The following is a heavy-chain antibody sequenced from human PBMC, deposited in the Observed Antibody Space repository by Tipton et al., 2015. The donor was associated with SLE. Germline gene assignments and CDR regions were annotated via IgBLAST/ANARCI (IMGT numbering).Heavy chain of an antibody. V-gene: IGHV4-4*02. CDR1: GASITTDIW. CDR2: IFHSGSS. J-gene: IGHJ4*02. CDR3: ARRHYSGPFDS. Sequence: PGLVKPSGTLSLTCAVSGASITTDIWWTWVRQPPGKGLEWIGDIFHSGSSNYNPSLKSRVTISIDKSKNQFSLKLNSVTAADTAVYYCARRHYSGPFDSWGQGTLVTVSS. D-gene: IGHD5-12*01.